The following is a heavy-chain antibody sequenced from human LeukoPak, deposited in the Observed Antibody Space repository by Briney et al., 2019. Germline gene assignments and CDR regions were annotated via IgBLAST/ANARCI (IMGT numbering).Heavy chain of an antibody. D-gene: IGHD3-10*01. CDR2: INHSGST. CDR1: GGSFSGYY. CDR3: ARANLLPPKHESGFDY. Sequence: PSETLSLTCAVYGGSFSGYYWSWIRQPPGKGLEWIGEINHSGSTNYNPSLKSRVTISVDTSKNQFSLKLSSVTAADTAVYYCARANLLPPKHESGFDYWGQGTLVTVSS. J-gene: IGHJ4*02. V-gene: IGHV4-34*01.